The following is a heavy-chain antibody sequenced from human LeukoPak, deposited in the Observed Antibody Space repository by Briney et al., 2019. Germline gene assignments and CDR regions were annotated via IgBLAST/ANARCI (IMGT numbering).Heavy chain of an antibody. CDR1: GFTFDDYA. V-gene: IGHV3-9*01. D-gene: IGHD3-10*01. CDR3: ARDLLLWFGESDDAFDI. CDR2: ISWNSGSI. Sequence: PGGSLRLSCAASGFTFDDYAMHWVRQAPGKGLEWVSGISWNSGSIGYADSVKGRFTISRDNAKNSLYLQMNSLRAEDTAVYYCARDLLLWFGESDDAFDIWGQGTMVTVSS. J-gene: IGHJ3*02.